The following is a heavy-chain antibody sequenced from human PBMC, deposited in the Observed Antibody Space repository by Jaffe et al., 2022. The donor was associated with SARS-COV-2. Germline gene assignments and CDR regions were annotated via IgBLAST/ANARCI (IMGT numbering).Heavy chain of an antibody. D-gene: IGHD6-19*01. CDR1: GGSISSYY. CDR2: IYYSGST. Sequence: QVQLQESGPGLVKPSETLSLTCTVSGGSISSYYWSWIRQPPGKGLEWIGYIYYSGSTNYNPSLKSRVTISVDTSKNQFSLKLSSVTAADTAVYYCARAKEGQWLVLNYWGQGTLVTVSS. CDR3: ARAKEGQWLVLNY. V-gene: IGHV4-59*01. J-gene: IGHJ4*02.